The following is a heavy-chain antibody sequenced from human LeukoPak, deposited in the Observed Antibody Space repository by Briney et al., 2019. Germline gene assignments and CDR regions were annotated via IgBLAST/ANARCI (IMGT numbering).Heavy chain of an antibody. CDR3: ARHEAHYGSGSFDY. D-gene: IGHD3-10*01. CDR1: GGSISSYY. V-gene: IGHV4-59*08. J-gene: IGHJ4*02. Sequence: SETLSLTCTVSGGSISSYYWSWVRQPPGKGLEWIGYIYYSGSTNYNPSLKSRVTISVDTSKNQLSLKLSSVTAADTAVYYCARHEAHYGSGSFDYWGQGTLVTVSS. CDR2: IYYSGST.